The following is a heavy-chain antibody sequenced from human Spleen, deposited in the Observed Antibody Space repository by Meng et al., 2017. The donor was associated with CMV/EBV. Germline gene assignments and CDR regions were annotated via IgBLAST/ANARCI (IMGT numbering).Heavy chain of an antibody. CDR1: TFSSYS. Sequence: TFSSYSMNWVRQAPGKGLEWVSSISSSSSYIYYADSVKGRFTISRDNAKNSLYLQMNSLRAEDTAVYYCARGGHTIFRVGEGYYFDYWGQGTLVTVSS. CDR3: ARGGHTIFRVGEGYYFDY. D-gene: IGHD3-3*01. CDR2: ISSSSSYI. V-gene: IGHV3-21*01. J-gene: IGHJ4*02.